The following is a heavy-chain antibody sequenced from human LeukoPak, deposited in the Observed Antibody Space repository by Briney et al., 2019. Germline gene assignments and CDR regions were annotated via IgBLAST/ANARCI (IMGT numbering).Heavy chain of an antibody. J-gene: IGHJ4*02. V-gene: IGHV3-53*01. CDR2: IYSGGST. D-gene: IGHD3-22*01. CDR3: ASSTYYYGSSGYYDRDYFDY. Sequence: GGSLRLSCAASGFTVSSNYMSWVRQAPGKGLEWVSVIYSGGSTYYADSVKGRFTISRDNSKNTLYLQMNSLRAEDTAVYYYASSTYYYGSSGYYDRDYFDYWGQGTLVTVSS. CDR1: GFTVSSNY.